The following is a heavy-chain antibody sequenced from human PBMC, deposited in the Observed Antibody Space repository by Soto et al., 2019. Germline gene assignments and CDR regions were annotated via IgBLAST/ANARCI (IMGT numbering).Heavy chain of an antibody. V-gene: IGHV1-24*01. Sequence: QVQLVQSGAEVKKPGASVKVSCKVSGYTLTELSMHWVRQAPGKGLAWMGGFDPEDGETIYAQKFQGRVTMTEDTSTDTAYMELSSLRSEDTAVYYCATEPDLRFLEWLPRGTWGQGTLVTVSS. CDR1: GYTLTELS. CDR3: ATEPDLRFLEWLPRGT. D-gene: IGHD3-3*01. J-gene: IGHJ5*02. CDR2: FDPEDGET.